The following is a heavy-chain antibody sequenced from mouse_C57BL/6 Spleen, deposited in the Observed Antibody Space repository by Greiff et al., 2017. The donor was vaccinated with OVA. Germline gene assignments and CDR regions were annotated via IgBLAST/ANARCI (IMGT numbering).Heavy chain of an antibody. CDR3: ARKSNYVAFAY. V-gene: IGHV3-6*01. J-gene: IGHJ3*01. Sequence: DVKLQESGPGLVKPSQSLSLTCSVTGYSITSGYYWNWIRQFPGNKLEWMGYISYDGSNNYNPSLKNRISITRDTSKNQFFLKLNSVTTEDTATYYCARKSNYVAFAYWGQGTLVTVSA. CDR1: GYSITSGYY. CDR2: ISYDGSN. D-gene: IGHD2-5*01.